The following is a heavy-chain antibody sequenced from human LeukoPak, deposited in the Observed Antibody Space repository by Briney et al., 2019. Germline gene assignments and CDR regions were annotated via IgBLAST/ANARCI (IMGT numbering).Heavy chain of an antibody. CDR3: AKDRCSNGVGCYYYYMDV. J-gene: IGHJ6*03. D-gene: IGHD2-8*01. CDR1: GFTFSSYS. CDR2: ISSSSSYI. V-gene: IGHV3-21*01. Sequence: GSLRLSCAASGFTFSSYSMNWVRQAPGKGLEWVSSISSSSSYIYYADSVKGRFTISRDNAKNSLYLQMNSLRAEDTAVYYCAKDRCSNGVGCYYYYMDVWGKGTTATISS.